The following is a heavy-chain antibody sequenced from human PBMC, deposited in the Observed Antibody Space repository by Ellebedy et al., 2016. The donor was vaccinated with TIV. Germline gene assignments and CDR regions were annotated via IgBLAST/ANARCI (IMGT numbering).Heavy chain of an antibody. V-gene: IGHV3-23*01. CDR1: GFTFSAFA. CDR3: AKGSSSGFNYDRVGFEY. D-gene: IGHD3-22*01. Sequence: PGGSLRLSCAASGFTFSAFAMHWVRQAPGKGLEWLSVISADGSGTYHADSVKARFTITRDNSKNTLYLQMKRLRNDDTAGYFCAKGSSSGFNYDRVGFEYWGQGTLVTVSS. J-gene: IGHJ4*02. CDR2: ISADGSGT.